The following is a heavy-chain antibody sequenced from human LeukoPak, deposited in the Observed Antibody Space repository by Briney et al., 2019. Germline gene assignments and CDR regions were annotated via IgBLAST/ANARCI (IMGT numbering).Heavy chain of an antibody. V-gene: IGHV1-46*01. J-gene: IGHJ4*02. CDR3: ARILRRHGTTFDY. CDR1: GYTFSSLY. CDR2: INPSGGST. D-gene: IGHD2/OR15-2a*01. Sequence: ASVNVSCKAVGYTFSSLYIHWVRQAPGQGLEWMGLINPSGGSTTFAERFQGRVAMTTDRSTDTVYMELRSLKSEDTAFYYCARILRRHGTTFDYWGQGTLVTVSS.